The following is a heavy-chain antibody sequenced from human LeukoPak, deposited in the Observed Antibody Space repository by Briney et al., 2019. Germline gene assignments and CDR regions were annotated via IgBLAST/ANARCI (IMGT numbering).Heavy chain of an antibody. CDR2: IKQDGSEK. J-gene: IGHJ4*02. V-gene: IGHV3-7*04. D-gene: IGHD3-22*01. CDR1: GFTFSSYW. Sequence: PGGSLRLSCAASGFTFSSYWMSWVRQAPGKGLEWVANIKQDGSEKYYVDSVKGRSTISRDNAKNSLYLQMNSLRAEDTAVYYCARVRLYYDSSGYYQTLFDYWGQGTLVTVSS. CDR3: ARVRLYYDSSGYYQTLFDY.